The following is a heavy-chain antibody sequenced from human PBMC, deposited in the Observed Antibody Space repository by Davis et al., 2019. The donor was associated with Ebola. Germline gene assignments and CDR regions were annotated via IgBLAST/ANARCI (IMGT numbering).Heavy chain of an antibody. V-gene: IGHV3-48*02. CDR3: AKDAEDGSGNWFFDF. Sequence: GESLKISCGASGFTFSRHSMNWVRQAPGKGPEWIAFISSGGHDTYYADSVRGRFTISRDNAKNLLYLQLNSLRDEDTALYYCAKDAEDGSGNWFFDFRGRGALVTVSS. CDR2: ISSGGHDT. J-gene: IGHJ2*01. CDR1: GFTFSRHS. D-gene: IGHD5-24*01.